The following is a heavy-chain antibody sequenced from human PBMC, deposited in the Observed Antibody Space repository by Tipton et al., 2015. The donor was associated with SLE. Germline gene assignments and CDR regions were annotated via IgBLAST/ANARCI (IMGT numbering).Heavy chain of an antibody. J-gene: IGHJ4*02. CDR3: ARVTTMVRGVIDY. Sequence: TLSLTCTVSGGSISSYYWSWIRQPPGKGLEWIGYIYYSGRTYYNPSLKSRVTISVDTSKNQFSLKLSSVTAADTAVYYCARVTTMVRGVIDYWGQGTLVTVSS. CDR2: IYYSGRT. CDR1: GGSISSYY. D-gene: IGHD3-10*01. V-gene: IGHV4-59*06.